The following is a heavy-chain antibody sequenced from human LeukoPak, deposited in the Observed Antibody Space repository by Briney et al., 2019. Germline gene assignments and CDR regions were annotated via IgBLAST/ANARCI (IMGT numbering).Heavy chain of an antibody. J-gene: IGHJ3*02. CDR3: ASFGILVSWGAFDI. CDR2: IKEDGSIK. D-gene: IGHD5/OR15-5a*01. Sequence: GGSLRLSCAASEFTLSNNWMSWVRQAPGKGPEWVASIKEDGSIKYYVDSVKGRFTISRDNAKNSLYLQMNSLRAEHTAVYYCASFGILVSWGAFDIWGQGTMVTVSS. V-gene: IGHV3-7*01. CDR1: EFTLSNNW.